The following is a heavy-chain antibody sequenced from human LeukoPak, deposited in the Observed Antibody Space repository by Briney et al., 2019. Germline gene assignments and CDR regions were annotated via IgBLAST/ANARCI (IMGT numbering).Heavy chain of an antibody. V-gene: IGHV4-59*01. CDR1: GGSISSYY. J-gene: IGHJ5*02. CDR2: IYYSGST. Sequence: PSETPSLTCTVSGGSISSYYWSWIRQPPGKGLEWIGYIYYSGSTNYNPSLKSRVTISVDTSKNQFSLKLSSVTAADTAVYYCAREIVIPPYYYGSGSTPSENWFDPWGQGTLVTVSS. CDR3: AREIVIPPYYYGSGSTPSENWFDP. D-gene: IGHD3-10*01.